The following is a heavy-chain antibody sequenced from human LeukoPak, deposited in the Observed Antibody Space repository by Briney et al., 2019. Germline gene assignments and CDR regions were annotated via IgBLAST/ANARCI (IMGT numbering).Heavy chain of an antibody. V-gene: IGHV3-49*04. CDR1: GFAFSSYG. CDR2: IRSKAYGGTT. Sequence: PGGSLRLSCAASGFAFSSYGMHWVRQAPGKGLEWVGFIRSKAYGGTTEYAASVKGRFTISRDDSKSIAYLQMNSLKTEDTAVYYCTRDGGYSYVHFDYWGQGTLVTVSS. D-gene: IGHD5-18*01. CDR3: TRDGGYSYVHFDY. J-gene: IGHJ4*02.